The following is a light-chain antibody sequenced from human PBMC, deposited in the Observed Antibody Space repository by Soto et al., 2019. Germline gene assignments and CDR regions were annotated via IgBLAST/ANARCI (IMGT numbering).Light chain of an antibody. CDR2: AAS. CDR3: QQYGSSPRT. CDR1: QSVSSTY. J-gene: IGKJ1*01. V-gene: IGKV3-20*01. Sequence: EIVLAQSPGTLSLSPGERATLSCRASQSVSSTYLAWYQQKPGQAPRLLIYAASSRATGIPDRFSGGGSGTDFTLTIIRLEPEDFAVYYCQQYGSSPRTFGQGTK.